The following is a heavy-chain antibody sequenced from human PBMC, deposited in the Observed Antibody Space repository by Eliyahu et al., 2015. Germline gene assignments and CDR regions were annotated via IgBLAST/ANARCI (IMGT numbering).Heavy chain of an antibody. CDR1: GFXFSRYG. V-gene: IGHV3-30*03. Sequence: QVQLVESGGGVVQPGGSLRLSCAASGFXFSRYGMHWVXPAPGKGLEWVAVISHDGSNRFYADSVEGRFTISRDSSKNTLYLQMNSLRVEDTAVYYCASENVEILSTTHFDYWGQGTLVTVSS. J-gene: IGHJ4*02. D-gene: IGHD5/OR15-5a*01. CDR2: ISHDGSNR. CDR3: ASENVEILSTTHFDY.